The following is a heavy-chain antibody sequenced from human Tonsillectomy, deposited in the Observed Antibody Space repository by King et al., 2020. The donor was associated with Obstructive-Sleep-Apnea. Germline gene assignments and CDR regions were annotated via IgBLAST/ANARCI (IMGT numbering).Heavy chain of an antibody. CDR3: ARVGPSQTDY. Sequence: VQLQESGPGLVKPSETLSLTCTVSGYSISSDYYWGWIRQPPGKGLEWIATIYHSGSTYSNPSLKGRVTISVDTTKNQFSLRLRSVTAADTAVYYCARVGPSQTDYWGQGTLVTVSS. CDR1: GYSISSDYY. D-gene: IGHD3-16*01. CDR2: IYHSGST. V-gene: IGHV4-38-2*02. J-gene: IGHJ4*02.